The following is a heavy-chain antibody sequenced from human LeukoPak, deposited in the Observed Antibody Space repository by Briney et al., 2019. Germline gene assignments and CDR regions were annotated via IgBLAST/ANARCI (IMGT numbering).Heavy chain of an antibody. V-gene: IGHV1-69*04. J-gene: IGHJ4*02. CDR1: GGTFSSYA. Sequence: SVKVSCKASGGTFSSYAISWVRQAPGQGLEWMGRIIPILGIANYAQKFQGRVTITADKSTSTAYMELSSLRSEDTAVYYCARDGTLYYDSSGYLYYFDYWGQGTLVTVSS. CDR3: ARDGTLYYDSSGYLYYFDY. D-gene: IGHD3-22*01. CDR2: IIPILGIA.